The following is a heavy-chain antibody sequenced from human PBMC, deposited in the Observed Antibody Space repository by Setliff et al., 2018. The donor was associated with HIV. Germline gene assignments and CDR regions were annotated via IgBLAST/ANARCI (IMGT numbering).Heavy chain of an antibody. Sequence: PSETLSLTCAVSGYSISCGYYWGWIRQPPGKGLEWIGSIFHSAATNYNPSLKSRVTISIDTSKNQFSLKLTSVTAADTAVYYCARRGAYGYDYFDYWGPGILVTVSS. CDR2: IFHSAAT. V-gene: IGHV4-38-2*01. CDR3: ARRGAYGYDYFDY. J-gene: IGHJ4*02. D-gene: IGHD5-12*01. CDR1: GYSISCGYY.